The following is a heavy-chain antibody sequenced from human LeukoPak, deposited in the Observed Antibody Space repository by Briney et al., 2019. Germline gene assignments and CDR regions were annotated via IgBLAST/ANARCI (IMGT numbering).Heavy chain of an antibody. V-gene: IGHV3-48*01. J-gene: IGHJ4*02. CDR1: GFTFSSYS. CDR2: ISSSSSTI. CDR3: ARVRYCSSTSCYKDY. Sequence: GGSLRLSCAASGFTFSSYSMNWVRQAPGKGLEWVSYISSSSSTIYYADSVKGRFTISRDNAKNSLYLQMNSLRAEDTAVYYCARVRYCSSTSCYKDYWGQGTLVTVSS. D-gene: IGHD2-2*02.